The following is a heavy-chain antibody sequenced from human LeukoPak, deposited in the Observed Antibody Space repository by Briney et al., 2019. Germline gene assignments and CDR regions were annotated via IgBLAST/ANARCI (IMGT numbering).Heavy chain of an antibody. Sequence: ESGGSLRLSCAASGSIFSTYGMHWVRQAPGKGPEWVAVIWYDGSDKYYADSVKGRFTISRDNSKNTLYMQMNSLRAEDTAVYYCARGLYYGSGSPIDYWGQGTLVTVSS. V-gene: IGHV3-33*01. CDR1: GSIFSTYG. CDR2: IWYDGSDK. J-gene: IGHJ4*02. D-gene: IGHD3-10*01. CDR3: ARGLYYGSGSPIDY.